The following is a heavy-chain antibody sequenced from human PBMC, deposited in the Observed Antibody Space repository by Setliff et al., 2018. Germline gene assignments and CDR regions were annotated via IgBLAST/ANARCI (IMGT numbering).Heavy chain of an antibody. CDR2: IYVTEST. J-gene: IGHJ4*02. V-gene: IGHV4-4*07. Sequence: PSETLSLTCTVSGDSISNYYWNWVRQPAGKGLEWIGRIYVTESTKYNTSLKSRVTLSIDTSKNQFSLKLSSVTAADAALYYCAASRAYTGSVEEWFLPKTFDFWGQGSPVTVSS. D-gene: IGHD3-10*01. CDR1: GDSISNYY. CDR3: AASRAYTGSVEEWFLPKTFDF.